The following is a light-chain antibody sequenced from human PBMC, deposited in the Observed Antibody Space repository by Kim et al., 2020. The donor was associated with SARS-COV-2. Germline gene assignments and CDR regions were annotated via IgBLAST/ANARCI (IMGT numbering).Light chain of an antibody. V-gene: IGKV1-5*01. CDR2: DAF. J-gene: IGKJ1*01. CDR3: HQYDTYQWT. CDR1: QSIDTS. Sequence: DIQLTQSPSALSASVGDRVTITYRATQSIDTSLAWYQKRPGKAPNLLIFDAFALESWVPSRFTGSSSGTEFTLSITNLQPDDFAIYYCHQYDTYQWTFGQGTKLDIK.